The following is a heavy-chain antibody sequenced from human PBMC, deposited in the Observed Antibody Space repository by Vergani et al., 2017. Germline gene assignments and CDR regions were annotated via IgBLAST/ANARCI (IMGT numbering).Heavy chain of an antibody. CDR3: ARPLYYYYYMDV. CDR1: GGSISSSTYY. Sequence: QLQLQESGPGLVKPSETLPLTCTVSGGSISSSTYYWGWIRQPPGKGLEWLGSVYYSGSTYYNPSLKSRVTISVDTSKNQFSLKLNSVTAADTAVYYCARPLYYYYYMDVWGNGTTVTVSS. CDR2: VYYSGST. V-gene: IGHV4-39*01. J-gene: IGHJ6*03.